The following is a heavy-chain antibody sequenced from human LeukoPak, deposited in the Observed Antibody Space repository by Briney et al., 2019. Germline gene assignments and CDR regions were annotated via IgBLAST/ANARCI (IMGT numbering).Heavy chain of an antibody. CDR3: AKREGFMGTVTHDAFDI. D-gene: IGHD5-24*01. Sequence: LTGTSLRLSCAASGFTFSSYGMHWVRQAPGKGLEWVAVISYDGSHQYYADSVKGRFTISRDKSENTLYLQMNSLRAEDTAVYYCAKREGFMGTVTHDAFDIWAQGTVVIVS. CDR1: GFTFSSYG. V-gene: IGHV3-30*18. CDR2: ISYDGSHQ. J-gene: IGHJ3*02.